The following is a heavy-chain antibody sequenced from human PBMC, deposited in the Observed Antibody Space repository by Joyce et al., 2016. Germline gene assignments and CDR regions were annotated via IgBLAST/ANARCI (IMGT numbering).Heavy chain of an antibody. Sequence: QVQLVQSGAEVKKPGASVRVSCKASGYSFISYYVHWVRQAPGQGLDGMGIINPGGGDTNYAQKFLGRVTLNRDTSTNTVYLDLSSLRSEDTAIYYCARALVPAAAFDFWGQGTLVTVSS. V-gene: IGHV1-46*01. CDR1: GYSFISYY. CDR2: INPGGGDT. J-gene: IGHJ4*02. CDR3: ARALVPAAAFDF. D-gene: IGHD2-2*01.